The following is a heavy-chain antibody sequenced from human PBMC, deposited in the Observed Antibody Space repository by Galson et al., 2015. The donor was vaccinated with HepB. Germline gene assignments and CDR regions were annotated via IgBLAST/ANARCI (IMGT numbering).Heavy chain of an antibody. CDR1: GGTFSSYA. D-gene: IGHD3-3*01. V-gene: IGHV1-69*13. CDR3: ARVSSDYDFWSGHSRPAWIFQYYYYMDV. J-gene: IGHJ6*03. Sequence: SVKVSCKASGGTFSSYAISWVRQAPGQGLEWMGGIIPIFGTANYAQKFQGRVTITADESTSTAYMELSSLRSEDTAVYYCARVSSDYDFWSGHSRPAWIFQYYYYMDVWGKGTTVTVSS. CDR2: IIPIFGTA.